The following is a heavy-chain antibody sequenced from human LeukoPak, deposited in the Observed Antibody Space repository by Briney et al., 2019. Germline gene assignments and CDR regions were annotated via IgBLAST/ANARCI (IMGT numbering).Heavy chain of an antibody. V-gene: IGHV4-39*07. D-gene: IGHD6-6*01. CDR1: DGSISSSSYY. J-gene: IGHJ5*02. CDR2: IYYSGST. Sequence: SETLSLTCTVSDGSISSSSYYWGWIRQPPGKGLEWIGSIYYSGSTYYNPSLKSRVTISVDTSKNQFSLKLSSVTAADTAVYYCARESIRDNWFDPWGQGTLVTVSS. CDR3: ARESIRDNWFDP.